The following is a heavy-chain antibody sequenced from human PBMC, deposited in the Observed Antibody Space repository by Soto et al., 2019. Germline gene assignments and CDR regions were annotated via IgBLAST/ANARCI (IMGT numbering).Heavy chain of an antibody. CDR2: MNPGPNSA. Sequence: GASVKVSCKASNDSLSSHFIHWVRQAPGEGLEWMGIMNPGPNSASYSKEFQGRLTLTSDMPSRTVYMQLSNLRSDDTAVYYCAGASSRVSSVVEAYWGQGTMVTVSS. J-gene: IGHJ4*02. V-gene: IGHV1-46*01. CDR3: AGASSRVSSVVEAY. CDR1: NDSLSSHF. D-gene: IGHD2-15*01.